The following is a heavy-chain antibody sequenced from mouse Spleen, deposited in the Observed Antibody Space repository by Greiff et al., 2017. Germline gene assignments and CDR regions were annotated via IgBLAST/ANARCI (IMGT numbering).Heavy chain of an antibody. V-gene: IGHV5-12*01. CDR1: GFTFSDYY. CDR2: ISNGGGST. J-gene: IGHJ2*01. D-gene: IGHD2-4*01. Sequence: DVMLVESGGGLVQPGGSLKLSCAASGFTFSDYYMYWVRQTPEKRLEWVAYISNGGGSTYYPDTVKGRFTISRDNAKNTLYLQMSRLKSEDTAMYYCARRYDYGYYFDYWGQGTTLTVSS. CDR3: ARRYDYGYYFDY.